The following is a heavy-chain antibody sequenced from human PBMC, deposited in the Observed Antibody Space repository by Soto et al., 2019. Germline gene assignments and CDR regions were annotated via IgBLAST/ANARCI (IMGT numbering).Heavy chain of an antibody. Sequence: ASVKVSCKASGYTFTGYDINWVRQATGQGLEWMGWMNPNSGNTGYAQKFQGRVTMTRNTSISTAYMELSSLRSEDTAVYYCAREWGYCSGGSCYTDAFDIWGQGTMVTVS. J-gene: IGHJ3*02. D-gene: IGHD2-15*01. CDR2: MNPNSGNT. V-gene: IGHV1-8*01. CDR3: AREWGYCSGGSCYTDAFDI. CDR1: GYTFTGYD.